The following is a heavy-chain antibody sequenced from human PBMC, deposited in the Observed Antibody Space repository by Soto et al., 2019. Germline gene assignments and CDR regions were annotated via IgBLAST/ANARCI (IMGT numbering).Heavy chain of an antibody. Sequence: GGSLRLSCAASGFTFSIYAMSWVHQAPGKGLEWVSAISGSGGRTYYADSVKGRFTISRDNSKNTLYLQMNSLRAEDTAVYYCAKPAAVAYAFDIWGQGTMVTVSS. CDR3: AKPAAVAYAFDI. CDR2: ISGSGGRT. D-gene: IGHD6-19*01. J-gene: IGHJ3*02. V-gene: IGHV3-23*01. CDR1: GFTFSIYA.